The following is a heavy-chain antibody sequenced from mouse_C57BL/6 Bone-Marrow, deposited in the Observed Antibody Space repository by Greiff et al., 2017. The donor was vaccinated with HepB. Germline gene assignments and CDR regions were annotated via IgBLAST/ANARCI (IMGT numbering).Heavy chain of an antibody. J-gene: IGHJ3*01. D-gene: IGHD2-14*01. CDR3: ARKGYGGAY. CDR1: GYTFTSYW. Sequence: QVQLQQSGPELVKPGASVKIPCKASGYTFTSYWMDWVKQRPGQGLEWIGNIYPSDSETHYNQKFKDKATLTVDKSSSTAYMQLSSLTSEDSAVYYCARKGYGGAYWGQGTLVTVSA. CDR2: IYPSDSET. V-gene: IGHV1-61*01.